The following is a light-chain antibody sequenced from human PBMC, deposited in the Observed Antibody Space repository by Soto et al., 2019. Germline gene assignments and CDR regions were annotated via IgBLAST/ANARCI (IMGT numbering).Light chain of an antibody. CDR2: KAS. CDR1: QSISSW. J-gene: IGKJ1*01. Sequence: DIQMTQSPSTLSASVGDRVTITCRASQSISSWLAWYQQKPGKAPKLLIYKASSLERGVPSRFSGSGSGTEFTLTISSLQPDDFATYYCQQYNSDWTFGQGTKVEIK. V-gene: IGKV1-5*03. CDR3: QQYNSDWT.